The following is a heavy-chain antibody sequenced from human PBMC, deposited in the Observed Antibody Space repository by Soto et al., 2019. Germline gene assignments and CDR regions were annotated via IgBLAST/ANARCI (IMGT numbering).Heavy chain of an antibody. Sequence: GGSLRLSCAASGFTFDDYSRHWVRQLPGKGLECVSGISWNSYSIDYADSVKGRFTISRDNAKNSLYLQMNSLRPEDTALYYCAKDINFGTGVPLFDHWGQGTLVTVYS. CDR1: GFTFDDYS. CDR2: ISWNSYSI. CDR3: AKDINFGTGVPLFDH. D-gene: IGHD7-27*01. J-gene: IGHJ4*02. V-gene: IGHV3-9*01.